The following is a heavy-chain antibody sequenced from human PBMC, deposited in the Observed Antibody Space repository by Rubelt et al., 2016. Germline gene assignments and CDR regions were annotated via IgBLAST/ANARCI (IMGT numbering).Heavy chain of an antibody. CDR3: AKPSSRGSYYSYFDY. J-gene: IGHJ4*02. D-gene: IGHD1-26*01. V-gene: IGHV3-30*18. CDR2: ISYDGSNK. Sequence: GKGLEWVAVISYDGSNKYYADSVKGRFTISRDNSKNTLYLQMNSLRAEDTAVYYCAKPSSRGSYYSYFDYWGQGTLVTVSS.